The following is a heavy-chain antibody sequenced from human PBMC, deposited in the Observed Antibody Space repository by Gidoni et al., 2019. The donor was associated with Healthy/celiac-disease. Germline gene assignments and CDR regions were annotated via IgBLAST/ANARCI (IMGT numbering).Heavy chain of an antibody. CDR1: GFTFSSYA. CDR3: AKSYYYDSSAKGDWFDP. J-gene: IGHJ5*02. V-gene: IGHV3-23*01. D-gene: IGHD3-22*01. Sequence: EVQLLESGGGLVQPGGSLRLSCADSGFTFSSYAMSWVRQAPGKGLEWGSAISGSGGSTYYADSVKGRFTISRDKSKNTLYLQMNSLRAEDTAVYYCAKSYYYDSSAKGDWFDPWGQGTLVTVSS. CDR2: ISGSGGST.